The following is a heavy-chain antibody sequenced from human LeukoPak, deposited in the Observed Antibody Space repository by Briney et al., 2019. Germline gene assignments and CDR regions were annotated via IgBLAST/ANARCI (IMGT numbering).Heavy chain of an antibody. Sequence: SETLSLTCAVYGGSFSGYYWSWIRQPPGKGLEWIGEINHSGSTNYNPSLKSRVTISVDTSKNQFSLKLSSVTAADTAVYYCARDGAAIDWFDPWGQGTLVTVSS. CDR2: INHSGST. D-gene: IGHD2-2*02. V-gene: IGHV4-34*01. J-gene: IGHJ5*02. CDR1: GGSFSGYY. CDR3: ARDGAAIDWFDP.